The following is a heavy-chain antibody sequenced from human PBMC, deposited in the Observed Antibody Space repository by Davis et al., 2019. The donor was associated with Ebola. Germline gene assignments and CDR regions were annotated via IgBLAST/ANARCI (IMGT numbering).Heavy chain of an antibody. D-gene: IGHD1-1*01. Sequence: ASVKVSCKVSGYTLTELAMHWVRQAPGKGLEWMGHFDPEDGKTFYAQMFQGRITMTQDTSASTAYMELSSLRSKDTAAYYCARGYTTGTAAGAYWGQGTLVTVSS. CDR3: ARGYTTGTAAGAY. V-gene: IGHV1-24*01. CDR1: GYTLTELA. CDR2: FDPEDGKT. J-gene: IGHJ4*02.